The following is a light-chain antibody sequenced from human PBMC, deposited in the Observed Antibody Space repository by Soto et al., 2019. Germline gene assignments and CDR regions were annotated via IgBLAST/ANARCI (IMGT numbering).Light chain of an antibody. J-gene: IGKJ1*01. Sequence: EIVLTQSPGTLYLSPGERATLSCIASQSVSSSYLAWYQQKPGQAPRLLIYGASSRATGIPDRFSGSGSGPDFTLTISRLEPEDFAVYYCQQYDSSPRTFGQGTMVDVK. V-gene: IGKV3-20*01. CDR3: QQYDSSPRT. CDR2: GAS. CDR1: QSVSSSY.